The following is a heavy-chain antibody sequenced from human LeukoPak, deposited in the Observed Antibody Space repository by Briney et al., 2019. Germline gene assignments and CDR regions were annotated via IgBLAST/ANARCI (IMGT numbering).Heavy chain of an antibody. CDR1: GYSFTNYW. V-gene: IGHV5-51*01. CDR3: ARRAHHDAFDI. CDR2: IFPGDSDT. Sequence: GESLKISCKGSGYSFTNYWIGWVRQMPGKGLEWMGTIFPGDSDTTYSPSFQGQVTISVDKSISTAYLQWSSLKASDTAIYYCARRAHHDAFDIWGQGTVVTVSS. J-gene: IGHJ3*02.